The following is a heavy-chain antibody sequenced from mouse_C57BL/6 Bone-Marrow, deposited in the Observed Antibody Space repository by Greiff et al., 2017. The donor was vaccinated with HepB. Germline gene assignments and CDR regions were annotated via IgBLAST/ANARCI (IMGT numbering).Heavy chain of an antibody. Sequence: DVMLVESGGGLVKPGGSLKLSCAASGFTFSSYAMSWVRQTPEKRLEWVATISDGGSYTYYPDNVKGRFTISRDNAKNNLYLQMSHLKSEDTAMYYCARVLITTVVASDYWGQGTTLTVSS. J-gene: IGHJ2*01. CDR2: ISDGGSYT. D-gene: IGHD1-1*01. CDR3: ARVLITTVVASDY. CDR1: GFTFSSYA. V-gene: IGHV5-4*03.